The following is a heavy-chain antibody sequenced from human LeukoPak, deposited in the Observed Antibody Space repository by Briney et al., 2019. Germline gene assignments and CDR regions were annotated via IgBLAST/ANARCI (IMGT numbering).Heavy chain of an antibody. CDR2: IRYDGSNK. J-gene: IGHJ4*02. CDR3: AKDHCTVTNCFAGFDY. D-gene: IGHD2-2*01. V-gene: IGHV3-30*02. CDR1: GFTFSSYG. Sequence: GGSLRLSCAASGFTFSSYGMHWVRQAPGKGLEWVAFIRYDGSNKYYADSVKGRFTISRDNSKNTLYLQMNSLRAEDTAIYYCAKDHCTVTNCFAGFDYWGQGTLVTVSS.